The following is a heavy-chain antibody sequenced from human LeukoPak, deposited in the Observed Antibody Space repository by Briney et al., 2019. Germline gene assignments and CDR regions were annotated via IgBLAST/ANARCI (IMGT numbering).Heavy chain of an antibody. CDR1: GDSITSSY. J-gene: IGHJ4*02. Sequence: SETLSLTCTVSGDSITSSYWSWIRQPPGKGLEWIGYVYYTGNTDYNPSLRCRVAVSLDTSKSHFTLSLRSVTAADTAVYYCARHPFSNPFDFWGRGILVTVSS. V-gene: IGHV4-59*08. CDR2: VYYTGNT. CDR3: ARHPFSNPFDF. D-gene: IGHD1-14*01.